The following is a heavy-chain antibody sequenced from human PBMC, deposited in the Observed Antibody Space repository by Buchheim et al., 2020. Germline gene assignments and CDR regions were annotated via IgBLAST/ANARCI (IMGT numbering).Heavy chain of an antibody. Sequence: EVQLVESGGGLVQPGGSLRLSCAASGFTFSTFSMNWVRQAPGKGLEWLSYISDSGDVIYYADSVRGRFTISRDIAKNTLVLQMNSLRDEDTAVYYCARRFDSWGQGTL. V-gene: IGHV3-48*02. CDR2: ISDSGDVI. CDR3: ARRFDS. CDR1: GFTFSTFS. J-gene: IGHJ5*01.